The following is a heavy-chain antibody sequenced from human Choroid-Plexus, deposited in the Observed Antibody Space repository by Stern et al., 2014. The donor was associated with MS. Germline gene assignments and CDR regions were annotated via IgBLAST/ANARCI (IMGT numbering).Heavy chain of an antibody. Sequence: VQLVESGGGVVQPGRPLRLSCVASGFNFGSCAMHWVRQAPGKGLDWVAGVAYDGSNKYYADSVKGRFTISRDNSQNTLYMQMSSLRPEDTAVYYCAKDRQYLTFFFDHWGQGYLVTVSS. J-gene: IGHJ5*02. CDR3: AKDRQYLTFFFDH. D-gene: IGHD2/OR15-2a*01. V-gene: IGHV3-30*18. CDR2: VAYDGSNK. CDR1: GFNFGSCA.